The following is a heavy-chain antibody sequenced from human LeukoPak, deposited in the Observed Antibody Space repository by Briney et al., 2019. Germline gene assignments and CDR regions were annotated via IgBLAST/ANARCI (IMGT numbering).Heavy chain of an antibody. Sequence: SETLSLTCTVSGDSTNRYLWTWIRQPAGRGLEWIGRIYDSGTTNYKPSLKSRVSMSVETPKNQFSLRLNSVTAADTAVYYCARQSDSGGYFEYWGQGIRVTVSS. D-gene: IGHD2-15*01. CDR2: IYDSGTT. CDR1: GDSTNRYL. CDR3: ARQSDSGGYFEY. J-gene: IGHJ4*01. V-gene: IGHV4-4*07.